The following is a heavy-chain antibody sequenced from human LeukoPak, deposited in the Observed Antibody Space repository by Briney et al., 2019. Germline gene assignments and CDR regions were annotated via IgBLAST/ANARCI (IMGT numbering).Heavy chain of an antibody. CDR3: AREGVEMATITPYYFDY. CDR2: IIPILGIA. Sequence: ASVKVSCKASGYTFTNFYMHWVRQAPGQGLEWMGRIIPILGIANYAQKFQGRVTITADKSTSTAYMELSSLRSEDTAVYYCAREGVEMATITPYYFDYWGQGTLVTVSS. V-gene: IGHV1-69*04. D-gene: IGHD5-24*01. J-gene: IGHJ4*02. CDR1: GYTFTNFY.